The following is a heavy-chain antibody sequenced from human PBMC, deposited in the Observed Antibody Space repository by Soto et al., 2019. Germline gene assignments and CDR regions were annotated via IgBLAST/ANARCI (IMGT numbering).Heavy chain of an antibody. CDR2: IYSDGRT. Sequence: VQLVETGGGLIQPGGSLRLSCAASGFIVSSSYMSWVRQAPGKGLEWVSVIYSDGRTYYADSVKGRFTISRDNSKNTLYLQMNSLSAEDTAVYYCARCSGWYGQCYFDCCGQGTLVTVSS. D-gene: IGHD6-13*01. CDR1: GFIVSSSY. J-gene: IGHJ4*02. CDR3: ARCSGWYGQCYFDC. V-gene: IGHV3-53*02.